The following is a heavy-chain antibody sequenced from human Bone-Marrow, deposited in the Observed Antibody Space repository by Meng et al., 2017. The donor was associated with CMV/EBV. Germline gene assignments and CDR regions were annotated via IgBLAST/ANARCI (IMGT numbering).Heavy chain of an antibody. J-gene: IGHJ6*02. CDR2: ISSSSSYI. CDR1: GFTLSSYS. Sequence: GGSLRPSSAASGFTLSSYSMNWVRQAQGKGLEWVSSISSSSSYIYYADSVKGRFTISRDNAKNSLCLQMNSLRAEDTAVYYCASDPWDDIVVVPAARYYYGMDVWGQGTTVTVSS. V-gene: IGHV3-21*01. CDR3: ASDPWDDIVVVPAARYYYGMDV. D-gene: IGHD2-2*01.